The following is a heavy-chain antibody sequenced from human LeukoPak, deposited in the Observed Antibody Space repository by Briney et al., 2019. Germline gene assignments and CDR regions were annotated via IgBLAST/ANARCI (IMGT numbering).Heavy chain of an antibody. CDR3: ARGNYYYGMDV. J-gene: IGHJ6*02. Sequence: SETLSLTCAVYGGSFSGYYWSWIRQPPGRGLEWIGEINHSGSTNYNPSLKSRVTISVDTSKNQFFLKLSSVTAADTAVYYCARGNYYYGMDVWGQGTTVTVSS. V-gene: IGHV4-34*01. CDR1: GGSFSGYY. CDR2: INHSGST.